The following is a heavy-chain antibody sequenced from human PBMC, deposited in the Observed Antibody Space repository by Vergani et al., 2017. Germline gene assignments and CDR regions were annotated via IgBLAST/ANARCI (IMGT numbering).Heavy chain of an antibody. D-gene: IGHD3-3*01. Sequence: EVQLLQSGGGVIQPGGSVRLSCAASGFTFSGSAMHWVRQTSGKGLEWIGRIRDKTYNYATAYAVSVKGRFIISRDDSKKTAYLQMNRLTVEDTAVYYCYYDFWAGCGSGDVWGKGTTVTVSS. CDR2: IRDKTYNYAT. CDR3: YYDFWAGCGSGDV. CDR1: GFTFSGSA. V-gene: IGHV3-73*01. J-gene: IGHJ6*04.